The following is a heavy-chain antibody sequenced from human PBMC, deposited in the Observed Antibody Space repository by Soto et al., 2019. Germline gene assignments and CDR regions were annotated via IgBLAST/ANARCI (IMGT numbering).Heavy chain of an antibody. CDR3: ARVAATAIPPHYSMDV. Sequence: QVQLVQSGAEVKKPGSSVKVSCKASGGTFSSYTISWVRQAPGQGLEWMGRIIPILGIANYAQKFKGRVTITADKSTSRADMELSSLRSEDTAVYYCARVAATAIPPHYSMDVWGQGTTVTVSS. CDR1: GGTFSSYT. D-gene: IGHD6-25*01. J-gene: IGHJ6*02. CDR2: IIPILGIA. V-gene: IGHV1-69*02.